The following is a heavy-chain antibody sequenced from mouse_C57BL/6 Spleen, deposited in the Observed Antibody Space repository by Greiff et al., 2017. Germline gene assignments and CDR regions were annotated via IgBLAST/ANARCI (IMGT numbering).Heavy chain of an antibody. J-gene: IGHJ4*01. Sequence: EVKLMESGGGLVQPGGSLSLSCAASGFTFTDYYMSWVRQPPGKALEWLGFIRNKANGYTTEYSASVTGRFTISRDNSQSILYLQMNALRAEASATYYCARDSYYGSSDYYAMDYWGQGTSVTVSS. CDR1: GFTFTDYY. V-gene: IGHV7-3*01. CDR3: ARDSYYGSSDYYAMDY. D-gene: IGHD1-1*01. CDR2: IRNKANGYTT.